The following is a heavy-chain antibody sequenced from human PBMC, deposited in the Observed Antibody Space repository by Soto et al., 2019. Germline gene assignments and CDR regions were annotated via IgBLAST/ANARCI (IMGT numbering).Heavy chain of an antibody. J-gene: IGHJ4*02. CDR2: ISSTTNYI. Sequence: GGSVRLSCASSCFTFIRYSMNWVRQAPGKGLEWVSSISSTTNYIYYADSMKGRFTVSRDNAKNSVYLDMNSLSAEDTAVYYCARESEDLTSNFDYWGQGTLVTVSS. CDR1: CFTFIRYS. CDR3: ARESEDLTSNFDY. V-gene: IGHV3-21*01.